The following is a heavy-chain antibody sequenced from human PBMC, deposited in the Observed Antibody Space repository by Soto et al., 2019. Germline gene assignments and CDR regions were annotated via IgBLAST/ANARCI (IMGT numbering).Heavy chain of an antibody. Sequence: QVQLQESGPGLVKPSQTLSLTCTVSGGSISSGDYYWSWIRQPPGKGLEWIGYIYYSGSTYCNPSLKSRFTISVDTSKNQFSLKLSSVTAADTAVYYCASMRYYDSSGYSGWFDPWGQGTLVTVSS. J-gene: IGHJ5*02. CDR2: IYYSGST. CDR3: ASMRYYDSSGYSGWFDP. CDR1: GGSISSGDYY. V-gene: IGHV4-30-4*01. D-gene: IGHD3-22*01.